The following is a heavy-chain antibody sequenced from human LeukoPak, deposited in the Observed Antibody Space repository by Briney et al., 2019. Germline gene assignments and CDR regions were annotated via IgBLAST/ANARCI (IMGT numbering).Heavy chain of an antibody. CDR2: IYPGDSDT. CDR3: ATSSGQYYFDY. Sequence: PGESLKISCKGSGYSFTSYWIGWVRQMPEKGVEWMGIIYPGDSDTIYSTSFQGQVTISGDKSISTAYLQWSSLKASDTAVYYCATSSGQYYFDYWGQGTLVTVSS. D-gene: IGHD3-22*01. V-gene: IGHV5-51*03. CDR1: GYSFTSYW. J-gene: IGHJ4*02.